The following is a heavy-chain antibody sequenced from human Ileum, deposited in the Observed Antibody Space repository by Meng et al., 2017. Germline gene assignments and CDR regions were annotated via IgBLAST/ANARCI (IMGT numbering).Heavy chain of an antibody. CDR1: GFTFSSYL. CDR3: ARDNYGSGSYYPNWFDP. Sequence: GESQKISCAASGFTFSSYLMGWVRQAPGKGLEWVANIKQDGSDKYYVDSVKGRFTISRDNAKNSLYLQMNSLRAEDTAVYYCARDNYGSGSYYPNWFDPWGQGTLVTVSS. V-gene: IGHV3-7*01. D-gene: IGHD3-10*01. CDR2: IKQDGSDK. J-gene: IGHJ5*02.